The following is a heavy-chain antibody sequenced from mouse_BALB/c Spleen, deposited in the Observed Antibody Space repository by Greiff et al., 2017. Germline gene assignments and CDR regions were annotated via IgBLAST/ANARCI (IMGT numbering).Heavy chain of an antibody. J-gene: IGHJ4*01. CDR3: ARGPYYGSREAMDY. CDR1: GYSITSDYA. V-gene: IGHV3-2*02. D-gene: IGHD1-1*01. CDR2: ISYSGST. Sequence: EVKLQESGPGLVKPSQSLSLTCTVTGYSITSDYAWNWIRQFPGNKLEWMGYISYSGSTSYNPSLKSRISITRDTSKNQFFLQLNSVTTEDTATYYCARGPYYGSREAMDYWGQGTSVTVSS.